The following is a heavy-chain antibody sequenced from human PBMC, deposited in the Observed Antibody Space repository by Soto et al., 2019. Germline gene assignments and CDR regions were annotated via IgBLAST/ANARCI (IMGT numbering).Heavy chain of an antibody. CDR2: ISWNSGSI. Sequence: GGSLRHSCAASEFTFHDYPMHCDWQAPGKGLEWVSGISWNSGSIGYADSVKGRFTISRDNAKNSLYLQMNSLRAEDTALYYCAKDRGSSGWNWFDPWGQGTLVTVSS. CDR1: EFTFHDYP. D-gene: IGHD6-19*01. CDR3: AKDRGSSGWNWFDP. V-gene: IGHV3-9*01. J-gene: IGHJ5*02.